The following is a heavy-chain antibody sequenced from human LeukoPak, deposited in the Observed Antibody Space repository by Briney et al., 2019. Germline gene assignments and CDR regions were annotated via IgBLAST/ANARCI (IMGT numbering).Heavy chain of an antibody. CDR3: ARPAHYYDSSGYSASSYYFDY. D-gene: IGHD3-22*01. CDR1: GFTFDDYT. V-gene: IGHV3-43*01. Sequence: GASLRLSCAASGFTFDDYTMHWVRQAPGKGLEWVSLISWDGSITYYADSVKGRFTISRDNSKNSLYLQMTSLRTEDTALYYCARPAHYYDSSGYSASSYYFDYWGQGTLVTVSS. CDR2: ISWDGSIT. J-gene: IGHJ4*02.